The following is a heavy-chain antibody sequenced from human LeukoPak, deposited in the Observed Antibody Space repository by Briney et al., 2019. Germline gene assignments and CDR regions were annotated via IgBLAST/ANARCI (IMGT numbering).Heavy chain of an antibody. J-gene: IGHJ4*02. D-gene: IGHD2-15*01. Sequence: GGSLRLSCAASGFTFSSYAMSWVRQAPGKGLEWVSAISGSGGSTYYADSAKGRFTISRDNSKNTLYLQMNSLRAEDTAVYYCAKVSGSGGTKYQPFDYWGQGTLVTVSS. CDR1: GFTFSSYA. CDR2: ISGSGGST. V-gene: IGHV3-23*01. CDR3: AKVSGSGGTKYQPFDY.